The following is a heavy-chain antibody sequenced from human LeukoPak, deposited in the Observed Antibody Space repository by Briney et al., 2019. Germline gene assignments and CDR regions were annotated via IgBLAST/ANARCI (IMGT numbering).Heavy chain of an antibody. J-gene: IGHJ4*02. D-gene: IGHD3-22*01. CDR3: VRRAASGYLDY. CDR1: GFTFSDYY. CDR2: TRNKANSYTT. V-gene: IGHV3-72*01. Sequence: PGGSLRLSCSASGFTFSDYYIDWVRQAPGKGLEWVGRTRNKANSYTTEYAASVRDRFTMSRDDSKNSLWLQMNSLKTDDTAVYYCVRRAASGYLDYWGQGTLVTVSS.